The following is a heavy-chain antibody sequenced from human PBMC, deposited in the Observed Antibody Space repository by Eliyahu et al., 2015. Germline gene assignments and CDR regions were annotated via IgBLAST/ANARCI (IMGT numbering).Heavy chain of an antibody. CDR1: GXXFSXYW. Sequence: EVQLVESGGGLVQPGGSLRLXXAASGXXFSXYWMHWVRQXPGKGLVWVSRINSDXXSTSYADSVKGRFTISRDNAKNTLYLQMNSLRAEDTAVYYCARGRYYYDSSGREAFDIWGQGTMVTVSS. J-gene: IGHJ3*02. D-gene: IGHD3-22*01. CDR3: ARGRYYYDSSGREAFDI. CDR2: INSDXXST. V-gene: IGHV3-74*01.